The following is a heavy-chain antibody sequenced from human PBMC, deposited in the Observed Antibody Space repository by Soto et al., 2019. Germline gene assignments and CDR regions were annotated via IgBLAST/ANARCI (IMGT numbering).Heavy chain of an antibody. D-gene: IGHD3-10*01. CDR2: INHSGTI. CDR1: GGSFSYYY. V-gene: IGHV4-34*02. CDR3: ARSFRGVSLD. Sequence: QVQLQQWGPGLLKPSETLSLTCSVNGGSFSYYYWSWIRQSPGKGLEWIGEINHSGTINFNPSLKSRVTISIDTSDNQFSLTLRSVTAADTAIYYCARSFRGVSLDWGQGTLVTVSS. J-gene: IGHJ4*02.